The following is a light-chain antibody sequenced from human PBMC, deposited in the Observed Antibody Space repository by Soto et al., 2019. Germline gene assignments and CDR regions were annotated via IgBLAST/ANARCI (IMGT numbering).Light chain of an antibody. V-gene: IGKV3-11*01. CDR3: HQRSSWPLYT. Sequence: DIVLTQSPATLSLSPGERATLSCRASQSVSNYLAWYQQKPGQAPRLVIYDVSNRATGIPARFSGSGSGTDFTLTISSLEPEDFAVYFCHQRSSWPLYTFGQGTKLEIK. J-gene: IGKJ2*01. CDR2: DVS. CDR1: QSVSNY.